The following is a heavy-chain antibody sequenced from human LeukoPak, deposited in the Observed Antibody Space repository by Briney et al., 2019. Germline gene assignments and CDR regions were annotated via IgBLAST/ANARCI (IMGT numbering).Heavy chain of an antibody. CDR1: GYTFTSYY. D-gene: IGHD4-23*01. CDR2: MNPNSGNT. J-gene: IGHJ6*02. V-gene: IGHV1-8*02. Sequence: ASVKVSCKASGYTFTSYYMHWVRQAPGQGLEWMGWMNPNSGNTGYAQKFQGRVTMTRNTSIGTAYMELSSLRSEDTAVYYCAISGTTVVRNYYYYYGMDVWGQGTTVTVSS. CDR3: AISGTTVVRNYYYYYGMDV.